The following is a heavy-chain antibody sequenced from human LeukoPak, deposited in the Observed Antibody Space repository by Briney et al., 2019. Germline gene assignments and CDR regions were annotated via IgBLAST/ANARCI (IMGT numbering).Heavy chain of an antibody. CDR2: INHSGST. D-gene: IGHD3-3*01. CDR1: GGPFTDYY. J-gene: IGHJ5*02. V-gene: IGHV4-34*01. CDR3: ARGKTYFDFWSGLGNWFDP. Sequence: PSETLSLTCAVYGGPFTDYYWTWIRQPPGMGLEWIGDINHSGSTSYKPSLKSRVSMSVDTSKNQFSLRLRSVTAADTAVYYCARGKTYFDFWSGLGNWFDPWGQGTLVTVSS.